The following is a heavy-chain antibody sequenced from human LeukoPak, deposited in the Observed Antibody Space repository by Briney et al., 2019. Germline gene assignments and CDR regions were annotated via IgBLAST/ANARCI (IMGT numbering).Heavy chain of an antibody. Sequence: GGSLRLSCAASGFTFSSYAMSWVRQAPGKGLEWVSAISGSGGNTYYADSVKGRFTISRDNSKNTLYLQMNSLRAEDTAVYYCAKEVVATIPPFGDAFDIWGQGTMVTVSS. D-gene: IGHD5-12*01. CDR2: ISGSGGNT. J-gene: IGHJ3*02. V-gene: IGHV3-23*01. CDR3: AKEVVATIPPFGDAFDI. CDR1: GFTFSSYA.